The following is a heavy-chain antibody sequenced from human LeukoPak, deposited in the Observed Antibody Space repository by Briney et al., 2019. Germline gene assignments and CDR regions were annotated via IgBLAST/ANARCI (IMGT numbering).Heavy chain of an antibody. D-gene: IGHD3-10*01. Sequence: SQTLSLTCTVSGGSFNSGSYYWSWIRQPPGKGLEWIGYFYDTRSPKYNPSLERRVTISVDMSRNQFSLNLTSVTAADTAVYYCARGRGSLTYWGQGTLATVSS. CDR1: GGSFNSGSYY. CDR3: ARGRGSLTY. J-gene: IGHJ4*02. V-gene: IGHV4-61*01. CDR2: FYDTRSP.